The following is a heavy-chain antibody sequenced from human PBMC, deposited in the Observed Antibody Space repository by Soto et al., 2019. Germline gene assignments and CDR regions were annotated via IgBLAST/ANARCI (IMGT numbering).Heavy chain of an antibody. CDR3: ARAARDGYNWDY. CDR2: ISSSTGYI. J-gene: IGHJ4*02. CDR1: GFTFSSYS. V-gene: IGHV3-21*01. D-gene: IGHD5-12*01. Sequence: GGSLRLSCATSGFTFSSYSMNWVRQAPGKGLEWVSSISSSTGYIYYADSVKGRFTISRDNAKNSLYLQMNSLRAEDTAVYYCARAARDGYNWDYRGQGTLVTVSS.